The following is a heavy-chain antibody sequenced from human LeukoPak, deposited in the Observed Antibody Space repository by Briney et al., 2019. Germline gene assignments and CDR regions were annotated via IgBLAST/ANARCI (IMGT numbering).Heavy chain of an antibody. CDR2: ISDSGGSI. Sequence: GGSLRLSCAASGFTFTSYTMTWVRQAPGKGLEWVAGISDSGGSIHYADSVKGRFTISRDNSKNTLYLHMNSLRLEDTAVYWCAKPLWGLTLLSSDYWGQGTLVTVSS. CDR1: GFTFTSYT. D-gene: IGHD3-10*01. V-gene: IGHV3-23*01. CDR3: AKPLWGLTLLSSDY. J-gene: IGHJ4*02.